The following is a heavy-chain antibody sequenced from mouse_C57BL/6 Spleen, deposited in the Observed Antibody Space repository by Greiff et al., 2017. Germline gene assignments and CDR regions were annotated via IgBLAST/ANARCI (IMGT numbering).Heavy chain of an antibody. Sequence: EVNVVESGGGLVKPGGSLKLSCAASGFTISDYGMHWVRQAPEKGLEWVAYISSGSSTIYYADTVKGRFTISRDNAKNTLFLQMTSLRSEDTAMYYCARDYAMDYWGQGTSVTVSS. V-gene: IGHV5-17*01. CDR3: ARDYAMDY. CDR2: ISSGSSTI. CDR1: GFTISDYG. J-gene: IGHJ4*01.